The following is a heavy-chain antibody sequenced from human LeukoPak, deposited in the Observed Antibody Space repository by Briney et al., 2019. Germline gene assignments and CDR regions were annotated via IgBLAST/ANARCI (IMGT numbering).Heavy chain of an antibody. CDR3: ARMFGELLSEPLNNDY. D-gene: IGHD3-10*02. CDR1: GYTFTSYA. V-gene: IGHV1-3*01. CDR2: INAGNGNT. J-gene: IGHJ4*02. Sequence: ASVKVSCKASGYTFTSYAMHWVRQAPGQRLEWMGWINAGNGNTKYSQKFQGRVTITRDTSASTAYMELSSLRSEDTAVYYCARMFGELLSEPLNNDYWGQGTLVTVSS.